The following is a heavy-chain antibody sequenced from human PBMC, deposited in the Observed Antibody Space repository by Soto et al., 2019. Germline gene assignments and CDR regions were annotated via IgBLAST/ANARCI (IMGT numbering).Heavy chain of an antibody. V-gene: IGHV4-39*01. CDR3: VRTVGSSWFFDL. Sequence: QLQLRQSGPGLVKPPETLSLTCSVSGASITSGDYYWGWIRQPPGKGLEWVVSIFSDGSPYYTPSLHTLVTFATDTSRNEFSLKLTSATAADKAVYYCVRTVGSSWFFDLWGRGTLITVSS. D-gene: IGHD3-10*01. CDR1: GASITSGDYY. J-gene: IGHJ2*01. CDR2: IFSDGSP.